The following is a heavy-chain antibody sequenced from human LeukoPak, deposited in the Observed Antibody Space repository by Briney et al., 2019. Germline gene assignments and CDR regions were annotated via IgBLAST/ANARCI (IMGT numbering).Heavy chain of an antibody. D-gene: IGHD6-13*01. V-gene: IGHV4-39*01. J-gene: IGHJ4*02. CDR3: ARGDSSSWSLFDY. CDR1: GGSISSGYHY. Sequence: SETLSLTCTVSGGSISSGYHYWGWIRQPPGKGLEWIGSIYESGGTHYNPSLRSRITISVDTSKNQFSLELSSVTAADTAVYYCARGDSSSWSLFDYWGQGTLVTVSS. CDR2: IYESGGT.